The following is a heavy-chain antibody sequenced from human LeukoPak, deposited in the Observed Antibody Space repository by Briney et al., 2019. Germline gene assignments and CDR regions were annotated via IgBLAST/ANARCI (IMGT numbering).Heavy chain of an antibody. Sequence: PGRSLRLSCAASGFTFSTYAMHWVRQAPGKGLEWVAVISYDGSHKYYADSVKGRFTISRDNSKNTLYLQMNSLRAEDTPVYYCARGRVLVVAASNFIDYCGQGTLVTVSS. J-gene: IGHJ4*02. D-gene: IGHD2-15*01. CDR3: ARGRVLVVAASNFIDY. CDR2: ISYDGSHK. V-gene: IGHV3-30*04. CDR1: GFTFSTYA.